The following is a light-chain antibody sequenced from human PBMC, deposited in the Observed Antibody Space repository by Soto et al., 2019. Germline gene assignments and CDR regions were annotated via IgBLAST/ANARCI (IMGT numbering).Light chain of an antibody. J-gene: IGLJ1*01. CDR2: GSS. Sequence: QSVLTQPPSVSGAPGQRVTISCTGSSSNIGAGYDVHWYQQLPGTAPKLLIYGSSNRPSGVPDRFSGSKSGTSASLAITGLQAEDEADYYCQSYDSSLSGSFFGTGTKVTVL. CDR3: QSYDSSLSGSF. CDR1: SSNIGAGYD. V-gene: IGLV1-40*01.